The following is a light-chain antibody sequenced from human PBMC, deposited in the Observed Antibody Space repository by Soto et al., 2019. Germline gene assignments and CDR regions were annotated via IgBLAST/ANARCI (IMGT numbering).Light chain of an antibody. CDR2: GAS. J-gene: IGKJ4*01. Sequence: DIQMTQSPSSLSASVGDRGTITCLASQSISSSLNWYQQKPGKAPRLLIYGASSLQSGVPSRFSGSGSGTDFTLTISSLQPEDFVSYYCQQSYSMPLAFGGGTKVDIK. V-gene: IGKV1-39*01. CDR1: QSISSS. CDR3: QQSYSMPLA.